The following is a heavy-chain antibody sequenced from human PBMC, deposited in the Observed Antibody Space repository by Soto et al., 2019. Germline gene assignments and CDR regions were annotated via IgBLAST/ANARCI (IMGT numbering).Heavy chain of an antibody. J-gene: IGHJ5*01. D-gene: IGHD5-18*01. V-gene: IGHV4-61*08. CDR1: GDSVTSGDYY. CDR2: IYYSGNT. CDR3: ARIPVDTYMTYWFGP. Sequence: PSETLSLTCTVSGDSVTSGDYYWSWIRQPPGKGLEWIGYIYYSGNTNYSPSLKSRVAISLDTSHNQFSLKLSSVIAADTAVYFCARIPVDTYMTYWFGPWGQGTLVTVSS.